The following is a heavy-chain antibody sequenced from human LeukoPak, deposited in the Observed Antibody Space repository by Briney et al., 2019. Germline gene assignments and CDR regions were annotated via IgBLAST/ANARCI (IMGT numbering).Heavy chain of an antibody. CDR3: AELGITMIGGV. V-gene: IGHV3-48*03. D-gene: IGHD3-10*02. J-gene: IGHJ6*04. CDR2: INYSGNNI. Sequence: PGGSLRLSCTASGFTFSSYEMNWVRQAPRKGLEWISYINYSGNNIYYADSVKGRFTISRDNAKNSLYLQMNSLRAEDTAVYYCAELGITMIGGVWGKGTTVTISS. CDR1: GFTFSSYE.